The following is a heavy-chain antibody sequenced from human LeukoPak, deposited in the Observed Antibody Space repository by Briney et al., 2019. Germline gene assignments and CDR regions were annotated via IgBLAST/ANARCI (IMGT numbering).Heavy chain of an antibody. CDR2: IYINGGT. Sequence: SETLSLTCTLSAASISSYYWSWIRQTAGGGLEWIGRIYINGGTNYNPSLMSRVTISVDKSRSQLSLNVTSVTAADTAVYYCVRDLSSAWYAFDYWGQGTLVTVSS. V-gene: IGHV4-4*07. J-gene: IGHJ4*02. D-gene: IGHD6-19*01. CDR1: AASISSYY. CDR3: VRDLSSAWYAFDY.